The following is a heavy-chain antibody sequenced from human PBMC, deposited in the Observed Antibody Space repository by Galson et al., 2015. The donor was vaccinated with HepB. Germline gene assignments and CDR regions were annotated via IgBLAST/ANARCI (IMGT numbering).Heavy chain of an antibody. Sequence: ETLSLTCAVYGGSFSGYYWSWIRQPPGKGLEWIGEINHSGSTNYNPSLKSRVTISVDTSKNQFSLKLSSVTAADTAVYYCARGHFFWSGYGMDVWGQGTTVTVSS. CDR2: INHSGST. CDR1: GGSFSGYY. J-gene: IGHJ6*02. D-gene: IGHD3-3*01. CDR3: ARGHFFWSGYGMDV. V-gene: IGHV4-34*01.